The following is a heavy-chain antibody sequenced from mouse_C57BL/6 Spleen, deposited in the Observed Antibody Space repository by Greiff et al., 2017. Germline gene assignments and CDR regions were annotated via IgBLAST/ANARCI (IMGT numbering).Heavy chain of an antibody. D-gene: IGHD2-1*01. Sequence: VQWVESGAELVRPGASVTLSCKASGYTFTDYEMHWVKQTPVHGLEWIGAIDPETGGTAYNQKFKGKAILTADKSSSTAYMELRSLTSEDSAVYYCTDYGNYLDYWGQGTTLTVSS. CDR3: TDYGNYLDY. J-gene: IGHJ2*01. CDR1: GYTFTDYE. V-gene: IGHV1-15*01. CDR2: IDPETGGT.